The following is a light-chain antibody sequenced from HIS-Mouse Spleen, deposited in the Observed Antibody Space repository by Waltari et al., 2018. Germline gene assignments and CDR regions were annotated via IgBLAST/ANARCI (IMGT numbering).Light chain of an antibody. CDR2: DVS. CDR3: SSYTSSSTYV. J-gene: IGLJ1*01. CDR1: SSDVGGYNS. Sequence: QSALTQPASVSGSPGQSITISCTGTSSDVGGYNSVPWYQQQPGKAPKLMIYDVSNRPSGVSNRFSGSKSGNTASLTISGLQAEDEADYYCSSYTSSSTYVFGTGTKVTVL. V-gene: IGLV2-14*03.